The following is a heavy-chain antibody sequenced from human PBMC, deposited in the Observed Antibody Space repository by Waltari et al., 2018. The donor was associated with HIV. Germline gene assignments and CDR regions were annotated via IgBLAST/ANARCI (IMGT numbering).Heavy chain of an antibody. CDR1: GFTFADSA. D-gene: IGHD1-7*01. CDR2: ISWNSGSK. CDR3: AKDRGTGTTVYYYYGMDV. V-gene: IGHV3-9*01. Sequence: EVQLVESGGGLVQPGRSLRLSCAASGFTFADSAMHWFRQAPGKGLEWVSGISWNSGSKGYADSVKGRFTISRDNAKNSLYLQMNSLRAEDTALYYCAKDRGTGTTVYYYYGMDVWGQGTTVTVSS. J-gene: IGHJ6*02.